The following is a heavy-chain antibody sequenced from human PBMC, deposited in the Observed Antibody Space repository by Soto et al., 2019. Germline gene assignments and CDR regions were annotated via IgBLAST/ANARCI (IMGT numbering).Heavy chain of an antibody. CDR2: IYYNGST. J-gene: IGHJ4*02. CDR1: GVTVSSGAYY. V-gene: IGHV4-31*03. CDR3: ARYRFSGSKWSKIDY. Sequence: QVQLQQSGPGLVEPSQTLSLTCTVSGVTVSSGAYYWSWIRQHPGKGLEWIGNIYYNGSTYYSPSLQSRVAISLDTSKNQFSLRLSSVTAADTAVYYCARYRFSGSKWSKIDYWGQGTLVSVSS. D-gene: IGHD1-26*01.